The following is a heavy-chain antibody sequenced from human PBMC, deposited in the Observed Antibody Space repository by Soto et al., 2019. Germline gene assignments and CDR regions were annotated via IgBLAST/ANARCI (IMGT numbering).Heavy chain of an antibody. CDR3: EKDFLVVVTAYYFDY. Sequence: QVQLVESGGGVVQPGRSLRLSCAASGFTFSSYGMHWVRQAPGKGLEWVAVISYDGSNKYYADSVKGRFTISRDNSKNTLYLQMNSLRGEDTAVYYCEKDFLVVVTAYYFDYWGQGNLVTVSS. V-gene: IGHV3-30*18. J-gene: IGHJ4*02. D-gene: IGHD3-22*01. CDR1: GFTFSSYG. CDR2: ISYDGSNK.